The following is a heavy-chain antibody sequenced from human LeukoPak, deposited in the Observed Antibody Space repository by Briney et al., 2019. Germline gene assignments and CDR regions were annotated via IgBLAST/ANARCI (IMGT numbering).Heavy chain of an antibody. D-gene: IGHD5-24*01. V-gene: IGHV3-66*02. CDR2: IYSGGST. CDR3: ARDKTPMATITSHYFDY. CDR1: GFTVSSNY. J-gene: IGHJ4*02. Sequence: GGSLRLSCAASGFTVSSNYMSWVRQAPGKGLEWVSVIYSGGSTYYADSVKGRFTISRDNSKNTLYLQMNSLRAEDTAVYYCARDKTPMATITSHYFDYWGQGTLVTVSS.